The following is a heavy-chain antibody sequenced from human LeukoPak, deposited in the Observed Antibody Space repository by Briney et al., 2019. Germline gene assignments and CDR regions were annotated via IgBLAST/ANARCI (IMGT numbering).Heavy chain of an antibody. D-gene: IGHD6-19*01. CDR3: ARAYSSGWYFDY. CDR2: ISSSSSYI. Sequence: GGSLRLSCAASGFTFSSYSMNWVRQAPGKGLEWVSSISSSSSYIYYADSVKGRFTISRDNAKNSLYLQMNSLRAEDTAVYYCARAYSSGWYFDYWGQGTLVTVSS. CDR1: GFTFSSYS. V-gene: IGHV3-21*01. J-gene: IGHJ4*02.